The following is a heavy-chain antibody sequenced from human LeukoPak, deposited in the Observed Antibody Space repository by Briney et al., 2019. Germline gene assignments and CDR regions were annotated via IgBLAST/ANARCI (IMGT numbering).Heavy chain of an antibody. J-gene: IGHJ4*02. Sequence: SETLSLTCTVSGYSISSGYYWGWIRQPPGKGLEWIGSIYHSGSTYYNPSLRSRVTISVDTSKNQFSLKLSSVTAADTAVYYCARGITVLFDYWGQGTLVTVSS. V-gene: IGHV4-38-2*02. CDR3: ARGITVLFDY. CDR1: GYSISSGYY. D-gene: IGHD1-14*01. CDR2: IYHSGST.